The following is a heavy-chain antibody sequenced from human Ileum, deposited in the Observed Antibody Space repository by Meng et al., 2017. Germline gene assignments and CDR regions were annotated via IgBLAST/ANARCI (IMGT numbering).Heavy chain of an antibody. Sequence: QILEWGAGILKSSETLSLTCAGYGGSFSGYYWRWIRNTPGNGLEWIGEINHSGRTNYHPSLKSRVTISVDTSKNQFSLKLSSVTAADTAVYYCTIRGVLYNWFDPWGQGTLVTVSS. V-gene: IGHV4-34*02. CDR3: TIRGVLYNWFDP. CDR2: INHSGRT. CDR1: GGSFSGYY. D-gene: IGHD3-10*01. J-gene: IGHJ5*02.